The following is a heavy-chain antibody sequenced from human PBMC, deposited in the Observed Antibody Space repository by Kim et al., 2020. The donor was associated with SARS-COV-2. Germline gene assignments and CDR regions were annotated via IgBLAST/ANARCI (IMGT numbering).Heavy chain of an antibody. CDR1: GGSFSGYY. V-gene: IGHV4-34*01. D-gene: IGHD5-12*01. J-gene: IGHJ6*02. CDR2: INHSGST. Sequence: LETLSLTCAVYGGSFSGYYWSWIRQPPGKGLEWIGEINHSGSTNYNPSLKSRVTISVDTSKNQFSLKLSSVTAADTAVYYCAREGMATDYYGMDVWGQGTTVTVSS. CDR3: AREGMATDYYGMDV.